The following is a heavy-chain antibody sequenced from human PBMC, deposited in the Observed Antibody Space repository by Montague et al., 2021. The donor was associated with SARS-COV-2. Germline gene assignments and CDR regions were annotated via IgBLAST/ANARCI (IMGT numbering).Heavy chain of an antibody. V-gene: IGHV4-34*01. D-gene: IGHD6-13*01. Sequence: SETLSLTCAVYGGSFSGYYWSWIRQPPGKGLEWIGEINHSGSTNYNPSLKSRVTISVDTSKNQFSLKLSSVTAADTAVYYCARGRSYSSWYGVHWFDPWGQGTLVTVSS. J-gene: IGHJ5*02. CDR3: ARGRSYSSWYGVHWFDP. CDR1: GGSFSGYY. CDR2: INHSGST.